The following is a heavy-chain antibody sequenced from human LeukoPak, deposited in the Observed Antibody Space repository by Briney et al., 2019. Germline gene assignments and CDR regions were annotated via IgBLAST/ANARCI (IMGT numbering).Heavy chain of an antibody. CDR3: AKENYDILTGSLSEGMDV. Sequence: GGSLRLSCAASGFTFDDYAMHWVRQAPGKGLEWVSGISWKSDSIGYADSVKGRFTISRDNAKNSLYLQMNSLRAEDTALYYCAKENYDILTGSLSEGMDVWGQGTTVTVSS. J-gene: IGHJ6*02. V-gene: IGHV3-9*01. D-gene: IGHD3-9*01. CDR1: GFTFDDYA. CDR2: ISWKSDSI.